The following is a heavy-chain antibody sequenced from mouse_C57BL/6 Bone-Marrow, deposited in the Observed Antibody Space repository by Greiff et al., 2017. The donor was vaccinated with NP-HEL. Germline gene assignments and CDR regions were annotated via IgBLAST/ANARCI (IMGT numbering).Heavy chain of an antibody. J-gene: IGHJ1*03. CDR2: IYPRDGST. D-gene: IGHD1-1*02. Sequence: VKLQESGPELVKPGASVKLSCKASGYTFTSYEINWVKQRPGQGLAWIGWIYPRDGSTKYNEKFKGKATLTVDTSSSTAYMGLPSLTSEDSAVYVCARERWCPNCYFDVWGTGTTVTVSS. CDR1: GYTFTSYE. V-gene: IGHV1-85*01. CDR3: ARERWCPNCYFDV.